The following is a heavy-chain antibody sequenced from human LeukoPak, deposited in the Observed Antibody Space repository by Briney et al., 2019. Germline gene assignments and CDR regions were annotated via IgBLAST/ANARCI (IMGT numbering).Heavy chain of an antibody. CDR3: ARGDYYDSSVPY. CDR1: GYTFISYG. Sequence: ASVKVSCKASGYTFISYGITWVRQAPGQRLEWMGWINAGNGNTKYSQKFQGRVTITRDTSASTAYMELSSLRSEDTAVYYCARGDYYDSSVPYWGQGTLVTVSS. V-gene: IGHV1-3*01. J-gene: IGHJ4*02. CDR2: INAGNGNT. D-gene: IGHD3-22*01.